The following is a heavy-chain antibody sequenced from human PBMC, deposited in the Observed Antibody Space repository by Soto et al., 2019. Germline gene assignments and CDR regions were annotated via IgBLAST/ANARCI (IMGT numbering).Heavy chain of an antibody. CDR3: ASDTGGSYDY. Sequence: EVQLVESGGGLVQPGGSLSLSCAASGFTFSDYYMDWVRQVPGTGLEWIGRTRNKANSYATEYVASVKGRFSISRDDSKDSMYLQMNSLKTEDTAVYYCASDTGGSYDYGGQGALVTVSS. CDR2: TRNKANSYAT. D-gene: IGHD1-26*01. V-gene: IGHV3-72*01. J-gene: IGHJ4*02. CDR1: GFTFSDYY.